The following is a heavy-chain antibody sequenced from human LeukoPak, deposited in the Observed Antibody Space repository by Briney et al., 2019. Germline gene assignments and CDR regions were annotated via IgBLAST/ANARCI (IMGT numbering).Heavy chain of an antibody. CDR2: ISSSGFST. J-gene: IGHJ4*02. D-gene: IGHD4/OR15-4a*01. CDR3: AKGVPDYIYYFDY. CDR1: GFAFSNYA. V-gene: IGHV3-23*01. Sequence: PGGSLRLSCAASGFAFSNYAMNWVGQAPGKGLDWVSAISSSGFSTYYADSVKGRFTISRDNSKNTLYLQMNSLRAEDTAVYYCAKGVPDYIYYFDYWGQGTLVTVSS.